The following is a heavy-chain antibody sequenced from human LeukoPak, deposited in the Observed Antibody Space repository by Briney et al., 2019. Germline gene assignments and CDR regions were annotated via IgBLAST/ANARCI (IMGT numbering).Heavy chain of an antibody. D-gene: IGHD2-2*02. CDR1: GGSISSGSYY. V-gene: IGHV4-61*02. CDR2: IYTSGST. CDR3: ARLYCSSTSCYMWFGELPPAYFDY. J-gene: IGHJ4*02. Sequence: SETLSLTCTVSGGSISSGSYYWSWIRQPAGKGLEWIGRIYTSGSTNYNPSLKSRVTISVDTSKNQFSLKLSSVTAADTAVYYCARLYCSSTSCYMWFGELPPAYFDYWGQGTLVTVSS.